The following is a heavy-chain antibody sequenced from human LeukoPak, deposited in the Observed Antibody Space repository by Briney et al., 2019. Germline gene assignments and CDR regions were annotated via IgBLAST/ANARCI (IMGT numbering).Heavy chain of an antibody. V-gene: IGHV3-30*04. CDR3: ARGTSSGYFQLYFDY. CDR1: GFTFSSYA. J-gene: IGHJ4*02. D-gene: IGHD3-22*01. Sequence: AGRSLRLSCAASGFTFSSYAMHWVRQAPGKGLEWVAVISYDGSNKYYADSVKGRFTVSRDNSKNTLYLQMNSLRAEDTAVYYCARGTSSGYFQLYFDYWGQGTLVTVSS. CDR2: ISYDGSNK.